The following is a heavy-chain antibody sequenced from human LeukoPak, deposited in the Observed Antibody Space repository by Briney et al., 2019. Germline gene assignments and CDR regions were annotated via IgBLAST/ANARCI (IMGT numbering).Heavy chain of an antibody. V-gene: IGHV4-30-2*01. J-gene: IGHJ4*02. CDR1: GGSIASGGYY. CDR3: MRDLGGGSYIGHYDH. D-gene: IGHD1-26*01. Sequence: SEALSLTCTVSGGSIASGGYYWSWIRQPPGKGLEWIGYIYDSGSTYYNSSLKSRVTISVDRSKNQFSLNLRSVTAADTAVYYCMRDLGGGSYIGHYDHWGQGTLVTVSS. CDR2: IYDSGST.